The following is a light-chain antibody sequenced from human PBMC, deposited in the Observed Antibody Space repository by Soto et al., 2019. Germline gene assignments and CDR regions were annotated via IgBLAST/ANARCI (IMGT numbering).Light chain of an antibody. V-gene: IGKV1-39*01. J-gene: IGKJ5*01. CDR3: QQSYSNPRT. Sequence: DIQMTQSPSSLSTFVGDRVTITCRASQSVSSSLNWYQQKPGKAPKLLIYDASGLQYGVPSRFSGSESGTDFTLTIDSLQPEDSATYYCQQSYSNPRTFGQGTRLEMK. CDR2: DAS. CDR1: QSVSSS.